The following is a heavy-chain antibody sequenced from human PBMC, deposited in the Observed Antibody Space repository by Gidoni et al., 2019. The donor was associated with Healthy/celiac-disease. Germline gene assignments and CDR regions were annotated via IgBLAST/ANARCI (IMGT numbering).Heavy chain of an antibody. Sequence: QVQLVQSGAEVKKPGASVKVSCKASGYTFTSYYMHWVRQAPGQGLEWMGIINPSGGSTSYAQKFQGRVTMTRDTSTSTVYMELSSLRSEDTAVYYCARDQGDGQRSRAFDIWGQGTMVTVSS. V-gene: IGHV1-46*01. J-gene: IGHJ3*02. CDR2: INPSGGST. CDR3: ARDQGDGQRSRAFDI. CDR1: GYTFTSYY. D-gene: IGHD3-16*01.